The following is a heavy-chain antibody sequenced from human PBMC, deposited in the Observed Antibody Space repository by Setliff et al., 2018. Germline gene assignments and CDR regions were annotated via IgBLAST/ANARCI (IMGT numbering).Heavy chain of an antibody. V-gene: IGHV4-38-2*01. CDR3: ARQVSWFDP. Sequence: SETLSLTCAVSGYSISSGYYWGWIRQPPGKGLEWIGSIYHSGSTYYNPSLKSRVTISVDTSKNQFSLRLSSVTAADTAVYYCARQVSWFDPWGQGTLVTVSS. CDR2: IYHSGST. CDR1: GYSISSGYY. J-gene: IGHJ5*02.